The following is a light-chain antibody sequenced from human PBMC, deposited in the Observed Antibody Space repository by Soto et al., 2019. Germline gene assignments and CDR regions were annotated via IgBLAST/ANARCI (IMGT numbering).Light chain of an antibody. CDR3: XXXXXXXXXT. CDR1: QSVSIN. Sequence: EIVMTQSPATLSVSPGERATLSCRASQSVSINLAWYQQKPGQAPRLLIYGASTRATGIPARFSGSGSGTEFTLTISSLQXXXXXXXXXXXXXXXXXXTFGQGTKVEIK. CDR2: GAS. J-gene: IGKJ1*01. V-gene: IGKV3-15*01.